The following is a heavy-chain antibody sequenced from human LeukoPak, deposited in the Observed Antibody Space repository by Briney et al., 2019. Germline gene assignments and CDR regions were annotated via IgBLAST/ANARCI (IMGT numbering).Heavy chain of an antibody. CDR1: SGSISSTSYY. J-gene: IGHJ4*02. CDR3: AREMRSPRGGFDY. D-gene: IGHD3-10*01. CDR2: MYYSGST. V-gene: IGHV4-39*07. Sequence: PSETLSLTCTVSSGSISSTSYYWGWIRQPPGMGLEWIGSMYYSGSTYYNPSLKSRVTISVDASKSQFSLKLSSVAAADTAVYYCAREMRSPRGGFDYWDQGTLVTVSS.